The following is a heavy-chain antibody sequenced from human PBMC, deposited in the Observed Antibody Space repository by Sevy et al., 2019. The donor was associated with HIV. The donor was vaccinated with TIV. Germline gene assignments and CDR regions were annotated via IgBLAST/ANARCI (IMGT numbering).Heavy chain of an antibody. CDR3: ARCITIFGVVIYYYYYGMDV. J-gene: IGHJ6*02. CDR2: ISSSGSTI. CDR1: GFTFSDYY. V-gene: IGHV3-11*01. Sequence: GGSLRLSCAASGFTFSDYYMSWIRQAPGKGLEWVSYISSSGSTIYYADSVKGRFTISRDNAKNSLYPQMNSLRAEDTAVYYCARCITIFGVVIYYYYYGMDVWGQGTTVTVSS. D-gene: IGHD3-3*01.